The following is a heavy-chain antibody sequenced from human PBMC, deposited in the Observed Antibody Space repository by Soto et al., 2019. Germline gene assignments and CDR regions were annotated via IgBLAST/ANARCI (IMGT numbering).Heavy chain of an antibody. Sequence: QVQLVQSGAEVKKPGSSVKVSCKVSGDTFSSYTIAWVRQAPGQGLEWMGRVIPLLGIASYAQKFQVRVTITADKVTSTAYMDLKTLASEHTAVYYWASAHYDTSGYYRDWGQGTLVTVSS. D-gene: IGHD3-22*01. J-gene: IGHJ4*02. V-gene: IGHV1-69*02. CDR2: VIPLLGIA. CDR1: GDTFSSYT. CDR3: ASAHYDTSGYYRD.